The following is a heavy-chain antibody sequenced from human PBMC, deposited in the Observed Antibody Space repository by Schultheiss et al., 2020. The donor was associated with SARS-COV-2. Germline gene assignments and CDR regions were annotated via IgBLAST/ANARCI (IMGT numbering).Heavy chain of an antibody. V-gene: IGHV1-2*02. D-gene: IGHD2-21*02. J-gene: IGHJ5*02. CDR2: INPNSGGT. CDR1: GYTFTGYY. CDR3: ARDAYCGGDCYSQYNWFDP. Sequence: ASVKVSCKASGYTFTGYYMHWVRQAPGQGLEWMGWINPNSGGTNYAQKFQGRVTMTRDTSISTAYMELSSLRSEDTAVYYCARDAYCGGDCYSQYNWFDPWGQGTLVTVSS.